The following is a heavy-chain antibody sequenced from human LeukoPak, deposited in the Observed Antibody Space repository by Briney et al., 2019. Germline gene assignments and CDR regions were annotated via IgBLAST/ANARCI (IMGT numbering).Heavy chain of an antibody. Sequence: GGSLRLSCAVSGLTFSSSWMDWVRQAPGKGLEWVSSISGSGGTTYYADSVKGRFTISRDNPNNTLDLQMNSLTAEDTAVYYCAKGPVAVAGYYFDHRGQGTLVTVSS. D-gene: IGHD6-19*01. CDR2: ISGSGGTT. V-gene: IGHV3-23*01. CDR3: AKGPVAVAGYYFDH. CDR1: GLTFSSSW. J-gene: IGHJ4*02.